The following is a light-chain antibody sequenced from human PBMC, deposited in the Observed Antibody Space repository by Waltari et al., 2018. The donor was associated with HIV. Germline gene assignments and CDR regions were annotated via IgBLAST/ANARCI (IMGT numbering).Light chain of an antibody. CDR3: QQRSNWPVT. V-gene: IGKV3-11*01. CDR2: DAS. J-gene: IGKJ5*01. CDR1: PSVSSY. Sequence: EIVLTQSPATLSLSPGERANLSCRASPSVSSYLAWYQQKPVQAPRLLIYDASSRATGIPARFSGSGSGTDFTLTISSLEPEDFAVYYCQQRSNWPVTFGQGTRLEIK.